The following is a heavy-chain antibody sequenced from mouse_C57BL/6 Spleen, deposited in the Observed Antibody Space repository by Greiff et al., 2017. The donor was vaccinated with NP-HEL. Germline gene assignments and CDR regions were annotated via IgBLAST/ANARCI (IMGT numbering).Heavy chain of an antibody. CDR3: ARHEEDDGYYDYFDY. V-gene: IGHV1-62-2*01. Sequence: QVQLKESGAELVKPGASVKLSCKASGYTFTEYTIHWVKQRSGQGLEWIGWFYPGSGSIKYNEKFKDKATLTADKSSSTVYMELSRLTSEDSAVYFCARHEEDDGYYDYFDYWGQGTTLTVSS. CDR1: GYTFTEYT. CDR2: FYPGSGSI. D-gene: IGHD2-3*01. J-gene: IGHJ2*01.